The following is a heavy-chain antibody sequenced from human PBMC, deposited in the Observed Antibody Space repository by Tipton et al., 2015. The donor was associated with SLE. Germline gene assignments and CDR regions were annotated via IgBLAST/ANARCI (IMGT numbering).Heavy chain of an antibody. Sequence: QLVQSGAEVKKPGASVKVACKASGYTFTSHDINWVRQATGQGLEWMGWMNANSGNTDFAQKFQGRVTMTRNTSISAAYMELSSLRSDDAAVCYCARGGSYHDGNGYFYYFYFWGQGSLVTVSS. CDR3: ARGGSYHDGNGYFYYFYF. V-gene: IGHV1-8*01. CDR2: MNANSGNT. J-gene: IGHJ4*02. D-gene: IGHD3-22*01. CDR1: GYTFTSHD.